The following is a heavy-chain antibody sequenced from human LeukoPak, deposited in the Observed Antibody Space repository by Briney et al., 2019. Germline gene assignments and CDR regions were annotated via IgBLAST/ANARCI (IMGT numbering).Heavy chain of an antibody. D-gene: IGHD3-22*01. CDR2: ISGSGGGT. CDR1: GVTLSNYG. Sequence: GGSLRLSCAVSGVTLSNYGMSWVRQAPGKGVEWVAGISGSGGGTNYADSVKGRFTISRDNTKNTLFMQMNNLRDEDTAVYFCAKRGVVIRVILVGFHKEAYYFDSWGQGALVTVSS. CDR3: AKRGVVIRVILVGFHKEAYYFDS. V-gene: IGHV3-23*01. J-gene: IGHJ4*02.